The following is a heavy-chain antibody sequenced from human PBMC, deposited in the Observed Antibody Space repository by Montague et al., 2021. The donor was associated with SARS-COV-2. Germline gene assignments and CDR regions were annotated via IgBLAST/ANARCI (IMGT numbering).Heavy chain of an antibody. V-gene: IGHV4-34*01. Sequence: SETLSLTCARPGWPFPVVSRERTRQSPRKEMEWFGDIDHTGDTKYNPSLKSRVTISVDKSKNQFSLNVTSMTAADTAMYYCARGTRVVGITPGFRWWGQGTQVAVSS. CDR3: ARGTRVVGITPGFRW. CDR1: GWPFPVVS. D-gene: IGHD3-22*01. J-gene: IGHJ4*02. CDR2: IDHTGDT.